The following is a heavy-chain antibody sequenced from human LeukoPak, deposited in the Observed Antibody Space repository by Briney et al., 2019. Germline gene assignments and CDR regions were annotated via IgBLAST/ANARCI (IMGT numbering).Heavy chain of an antibody. V-gene: IGHV4-59*01. J-gene: IGHJ5*02. CDR1: GASISSYY. Sequence: PSETLSLTCTVYGASISSYYWSWVRQPPGKGLEWIGYIYYSGSTNYNPSLKSRVTISVDTSKNQFSLRLSSVTAADTAVYYWWRNRHYDDSSGYYYQPWGQGTLVTVSS. CDR3: WRNRHYDDSSGYYYQP. D-gene: IGHD3-22*01. CDR2: IYYSGST.